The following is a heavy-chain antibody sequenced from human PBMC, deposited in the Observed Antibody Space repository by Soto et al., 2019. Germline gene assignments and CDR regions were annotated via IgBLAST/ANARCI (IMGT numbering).Heavy chain of an antibody. CDR3: ARDLYTMVRGNDYYYGMDV. D-gene: IGHD3-10*01. CDR2: ISSSSSYI. V-gene: IGHV3-21*01. CDR1: GFTFSSYS. J-gene: IGHJ6*02. Sequence: GGSLRLSCAASGFTFSSYSMNWVHQAPGKGLEWVSSISSSSSYIYYADSVKGRFTISRDNAKNSLYLQMNSLRAEDTAVYYCARDLYTMVRGNDYYYGMDVWGQGTTVTVSS.